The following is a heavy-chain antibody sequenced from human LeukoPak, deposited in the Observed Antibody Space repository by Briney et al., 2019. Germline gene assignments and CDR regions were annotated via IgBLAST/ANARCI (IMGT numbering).Heavy chain of an antibody. J-gene: IGHJ5*02. V-gene: IGHV4-59*01. CDR1: GGSISSYY. D-gene: IGHD1-1*01. CDR2: IYYSGST. Sequence: SETLSLTCTVSGGSISSYYWSWIRQPPGKGLEWIGYIYYSGSTNYNPSLKSRVTISVDTSKNQFSLELSSVTAADTAVYYCARARRWNAAVEGWWFDPWGQGTLVTVSS. CDR3: ARARRWNAAVEGWWFDP.